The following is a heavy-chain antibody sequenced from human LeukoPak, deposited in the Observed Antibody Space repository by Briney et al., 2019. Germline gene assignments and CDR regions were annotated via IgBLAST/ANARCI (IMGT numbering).Heavy chain of an antibody. V-gene: IGHV1-2*02. CDR3: ARVVTAYYYGSGRQRGYYYYYYMDV. J-gene: IGHJ6*03. CDR2: IKPNSGGT. D-gene: IGHD3-10*01. CDR1: GFPFTNYY. Sequence: ASVKVSCKASGFPFTNYYIHWVRQAPGQGLEWMGWIKPNSGGTRSAQKFQGRVTMTRDTSISTAYMELSSLRYDDTAVYYCARVVTAYYYGSGRQRGYYYYYYMDVWGKGTTVTVSS.